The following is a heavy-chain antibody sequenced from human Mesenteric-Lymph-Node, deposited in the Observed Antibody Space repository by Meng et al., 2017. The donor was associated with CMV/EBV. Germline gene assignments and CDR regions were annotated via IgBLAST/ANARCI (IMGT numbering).Heavy chain of an antibody. Sequence: CSVYGGSFSGYYWSWIRQPPGKGLEWIGEINHSGSTNYNPSLKSRVTISVDTSKNQFSLKLSSVTAADTAVYYCARVPSIAARFFDYWGQGTLVTVSS. V-gene: IGHV4-34*01. D-gene: IGHD6-6*01. CDR3: ARVPSIAARFFDY. J-gene: IGHJ4*02. CDR2: INHSGST. CDR1: GGSFSGYY.